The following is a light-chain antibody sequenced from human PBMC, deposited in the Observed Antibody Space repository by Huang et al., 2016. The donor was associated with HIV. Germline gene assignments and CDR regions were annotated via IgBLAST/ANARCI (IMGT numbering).Light chain of an antibody. V-gene: IGKV1-39*01. CDR3: QQSYSTPLT. Sequence: DIQMTQSPSSLSASLGDRVTITCRASQSISSYLNWYQQKPGKAPKLLIYAASSLQSGVPSRFSGSGSGTDFTLTVSNLQPEDFAAYYCQQSYSTPLTFGRGTKVEIK. J-gene: IGKJ4*01. CDR1: QSISSY. CDR2: AAS.